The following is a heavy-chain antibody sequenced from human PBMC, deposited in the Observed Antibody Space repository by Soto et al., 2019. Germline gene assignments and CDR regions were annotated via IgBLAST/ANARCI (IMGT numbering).Heavy chain of an antibody. CDR2: ISYDGSNK. V-gene: IGHV3-30-3*01. J-gene: IGHJ4*02. CDR3: ARRSFGVAARGHIDY. CDR1: GFTFSSYA. Sequence: QVQLVESGGGVVQPGRSLRLSCAASGFTFSSYAVHWVRQAPGKGLEWVAVISYDGSNKYYADSVKGRFTISRDNSKNTLYLQMNSLRAEDTAVYYCARRSFGVAARGHIDYWGQGTLVTVSS. D-gene: IGHD6-6*01.